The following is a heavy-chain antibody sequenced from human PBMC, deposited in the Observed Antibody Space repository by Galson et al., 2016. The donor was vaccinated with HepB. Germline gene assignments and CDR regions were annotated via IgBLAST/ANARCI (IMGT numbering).Heavy chain of an antibody. CDR3: ARISAWNSRGRYFDY. D-gene: IGHD1-7*01. Sequence: PALVKPTQTLTLTCTFSGFSLSTSGMCVSWIRRPPGKALEWLALIDWGDDKFYSTSLKTRLTVPKDTSKNQVVLTMTNVDPVDTATYYCARISAWNSRGRYFDYWGQGTLVTVSS. CDR1: GFSLSTSGMC. CDR2: IDWGDDK. J-gene: IGHJ4*02. V-gene: IGHV2-70*13.